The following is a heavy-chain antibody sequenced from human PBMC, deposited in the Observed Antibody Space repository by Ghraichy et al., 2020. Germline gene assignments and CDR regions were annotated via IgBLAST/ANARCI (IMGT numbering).Heavy chain of an antibody. CDR1: GGSFSGYY. CDR2: INHSGST. CDR3: AAPLQDLVTDYYGMDV. D-gene: IGHD2-21*02. Sequence: SQTLSLTCAVYGGSFSGYYWSWIRQPPGKGLEWIGEINHSGSTNYNPSLKSRVTISVDTSKNQFSLKLSSVTAADTAVYYCAAPLQDLVTDYYGMDVWGQGTTVTVSS. J-gene: IGHJ6*02. V-gene: IGHV4-34*01.